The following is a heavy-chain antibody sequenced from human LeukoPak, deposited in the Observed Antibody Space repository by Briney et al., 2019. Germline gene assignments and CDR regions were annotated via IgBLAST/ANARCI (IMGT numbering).Heavy chain of an antibody. CDR2: ISYDGSNK. V-gene: IGHV3-30*04. J-gene: IGHJ4*02. CDR1: GFTFSSYA. Sequence: PGGSLRLSCAASGFTFSSYALHWVRQAPGKGLEWVAVISYDGSNKYYADSVKGRFTISRDNSKNTPYLQMNSLRAEDTAVYYCARDYDFWAFDYWGQGTLVTVSS. D-gene: IGHD3-3*01. CDR3: ARDYDFWAFDY.